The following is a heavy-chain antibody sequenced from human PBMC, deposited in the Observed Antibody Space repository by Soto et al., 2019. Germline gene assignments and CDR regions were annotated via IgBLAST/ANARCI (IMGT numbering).Heavy chain of an antibody. D-gene: IGHD6-13*01. V-gene: IGHV4-59*01. CDR3: ARAPSSWTYYMDV. J-gene: IGHJ6*03. CDR1: GGSISSYY. CDR2: IYYSGYT. Sequence: SETLSLTCTVSGGSISSYYWSWIRQPPGKGLEWIGYIYYSGYTNYNPSLKSRVTISVDTSKSHFSLKLSSVTAADTAVYYCARAPSSWTYYMDVWGNGTTVTVSS.